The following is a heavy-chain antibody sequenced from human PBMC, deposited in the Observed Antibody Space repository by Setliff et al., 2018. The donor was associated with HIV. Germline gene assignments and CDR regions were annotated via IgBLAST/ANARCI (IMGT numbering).Heavy chain of an antibody. CDR1: GVPINSGNYY. J-gene: IGHJ4*02. CDR2: IYSSGNT. D-gene: IGHD1-1*01. Sequence: PSETLSLTCTVSGVPINSGNYYWGWIRQPAGKRLEWIGRIYSSGNTNYNPSLKSRVTISADTSKNQFSLRLKSVTAAETAVYYCARGGDGYNPGGGTFDHWGQGTLVTSPQ. V-gene: IGHV4-61*02. CDR3: ARGGDGYNPGGGTFDH.